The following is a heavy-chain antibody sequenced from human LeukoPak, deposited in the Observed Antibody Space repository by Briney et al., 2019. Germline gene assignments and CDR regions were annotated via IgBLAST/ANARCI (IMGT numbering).Heavy chain of an antibody. CDR1: GFTLSSYG. Sequence: PGGSLRLSCAASGFTLSSYGMHWVRQAPGKGLEWVAVIWYNGNNKYYADSVKGRSTISRDNSENTLYLQMNSLRAEDTAVYYCAKDTDGYNLSVDFWGQGTLVTVSS. CDR3: AKDTDGYNLSVDF. V-gene: IGHV3-33*06. D-gene: IGHD5-24*01. CDR2: IWYNGNNK. J-gene: IGHJ4*02.